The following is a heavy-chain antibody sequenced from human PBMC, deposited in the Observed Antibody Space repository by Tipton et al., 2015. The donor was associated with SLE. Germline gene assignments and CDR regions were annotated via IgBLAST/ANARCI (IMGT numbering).Heavy chain of an antibody. D-gene: IGHD2-21*01. Sequence: TLSLTCTVSGGSISSHYWSWIRQPPGKGLEWIGYIYYSGSTNYNPSLKSRVTISVDTSKNQFSLKLNSVTAADTAVYYCASRTTPLPHWVGDIFDVWGQGSMVTVSS. CDR1: GGSISSHY. J-gene: IGHJ3*01. CDR2: IYYSGST. V-gene: IGHV4-59*11. CDR3: ASRTTPLPHWVGDIFDV.